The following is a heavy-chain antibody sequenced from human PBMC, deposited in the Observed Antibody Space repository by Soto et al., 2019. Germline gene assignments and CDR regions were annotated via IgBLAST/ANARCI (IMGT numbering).Heavy chain of an antibody. D-gene: IGHD5-12*01. V-gene: IGHV5-10-1*01. Sequence: PGESLKISWNGSRYNFSNYWISWVRQMPGQGLEWMGKIDPSDSYINYSPPFQGHVTISVDKSITTAHVEWRSLKASDTALYYCAREVRGYEGGIDYWGQGTLVTVSS. CDR2: IDPSDSYI. CDR3: AREVRGYEGGIDY. CDR1: RYNFSNYW. J-gene: IGHJ4*02.